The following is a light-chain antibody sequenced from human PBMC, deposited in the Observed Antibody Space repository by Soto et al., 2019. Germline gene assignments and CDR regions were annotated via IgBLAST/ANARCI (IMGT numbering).Light chain of an antibody. CDR1: QSINNW. CDR3: QQYYTYPPWT. Sequence: DIQMTQSPSTLSASIGDSVTITCRASQSINNWLAWYQQKPGKAPNLLIYDASFLESGVPSRFSGSGSGTEFALTISSLQPDDFATYYCQQYYTYPPWTFGQGTKVDIK. V-gene: IGKV1-5*01. J-gene: IGKJ1*01. CDR2: DAS.